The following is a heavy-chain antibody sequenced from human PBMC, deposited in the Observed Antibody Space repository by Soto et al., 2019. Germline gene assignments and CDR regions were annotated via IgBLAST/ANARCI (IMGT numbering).Heavy chain of an antibody. CDR2: IIPIFGTA. D-gene: IGHD3-10*01. V-gene: IGHV1-69*12. CDR3: ARVPGVIIPYYDYGMDV. Sequence: QVQLVQSGAEVKKPGSSVKVSCKASGGTFSSYAISWVRQAPGQGLEWMGGIIPIFGTANYAQKFQGRVTITADETTSTAYMELSSLRSEDTAVYYCARVPGVIIPYYDYGMDVWGQGTTVTVSS. J-gene: IGHJ6*02. CDR1: GGTFSSYA.